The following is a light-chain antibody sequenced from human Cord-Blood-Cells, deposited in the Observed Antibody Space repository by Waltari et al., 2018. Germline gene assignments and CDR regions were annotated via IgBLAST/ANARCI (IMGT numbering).Light chain of an antibody. Sequence: QSVLTQPPSVSGATGQRVTISCTGSSSNIGAGYDVNWYQQLPGTAPKLLIYGNSNRPSGVPDRFSGSKSGTSASLAITGLQAEDEADYYCQSYDSSLSGSVFGGGTKLTVL. CDR1: SSNIGAGYD. CDR2: GNS. CDR3: QSYDSSLSGSV. V-gene: IGLV1-40*01. J-gene: IGLJ2*01.